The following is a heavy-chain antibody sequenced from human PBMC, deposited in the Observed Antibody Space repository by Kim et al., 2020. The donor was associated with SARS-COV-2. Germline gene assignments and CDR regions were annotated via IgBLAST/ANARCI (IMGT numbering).Heavy chain of an antibody. CDR3: ARDLSGADDY. CDR1: GFGFSRYW. V-gene: IGHV3-74*01. CDR2: INEDGSTT. Sequence: GGSLRLSCAASGFGFSRYWMHWFRQAPGKGLVWVSRINEDGSTTNYADSVKGRFTISRDNAENTLYLQMNSLTAEDTAIYYCARDLSGADDYWGQGTLVTVSS. J-gene: IGHJ4*02. D-gene: IGHD3-10*01.